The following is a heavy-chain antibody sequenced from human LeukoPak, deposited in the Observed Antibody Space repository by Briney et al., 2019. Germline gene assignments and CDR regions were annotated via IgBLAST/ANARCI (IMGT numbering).Heavy chain of an antibody. CDR3: ARGAHLPAYYYYGMDV. J-gene: IGHJ6*02. D-gene: IGHD2-2*01. V-gene: IGHV1-69*13. Sequence: SVKVSCKASGGTLSSYAISWVRQAPGQGLEWMGGIIPIFGTANYAQKFQGRVTITADESTSTAYMELSSLRSEDTAVYYCARGAHLPAYYYYGMDVWGQGTTVTVSS. CDR2: IIPIFGTA. CDR1: GGTLSSYA.